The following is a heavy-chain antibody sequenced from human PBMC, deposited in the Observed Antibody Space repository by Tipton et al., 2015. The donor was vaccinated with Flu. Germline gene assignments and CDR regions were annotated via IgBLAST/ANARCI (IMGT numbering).Heavy chain of an antibody. CDR1: GGSISSYY. Sequence: TLSLTCTVSGGSISSYYWSWIRQPPGKGLEWIGEINHSGSTNYNPSLKSRVTISVDTSKNQFSLKLSSVTAADTAVYYCARAPIPIVVVVAATDWVLKWGQYYFDYWGQGTLVTVSS. D-gene: IGHD2-15*01. CDR3: ARAPIPIVVVVAATDWVLKWGQYYFDY. J-gene: IGHJ4*02. V-gene: IGHV4-34*01. CDR2: INHSGST.